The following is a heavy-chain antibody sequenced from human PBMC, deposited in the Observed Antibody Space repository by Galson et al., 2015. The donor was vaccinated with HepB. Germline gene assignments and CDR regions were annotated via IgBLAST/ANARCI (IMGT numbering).Heavy chain of an antibody. CDR1: GFTFSSYG. D-gene: IGHD6-13*01. CDR2: IRYDGSNK. V-gene: IGHV3-30*02. CDR3: AKRQRYSSSWYTSSAFDY. J-gene: IGHJ4*02. Sequence: SLRLSCAASGFTFSSYGMHWVRQAPGKGLEWVAFIRYDGSNKYYADSVKGRFTISRDNSKNTLYLQMNSLRAEDTAVYYCAKRQRYSSSWYTSSAFDYWGQGTLVTVSS.